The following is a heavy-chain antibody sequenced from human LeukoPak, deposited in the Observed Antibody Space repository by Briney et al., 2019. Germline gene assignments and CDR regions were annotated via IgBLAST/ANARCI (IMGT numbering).Heavy chain of an antibody. D-gene: IGHD5-18*01. J-gene: IGHJ6*02. V-gene: IGHV4-34*01. CDR3: ARGLKTPWIQLTYYYYYYGMDV. CDR2: VNHSGST. Sequence: PSETLSLTCAVYGGSFSGYYWSWIRQPPGKGLEWIGEVNHSGSTNYNPSLKSRVTISVDTSKNQFSLKLSSVTAADTAVYYCARGLKTPWIQLTYYYYYYGMDVWGQGTTVTVSS. CDR1: GGSFSGYY.